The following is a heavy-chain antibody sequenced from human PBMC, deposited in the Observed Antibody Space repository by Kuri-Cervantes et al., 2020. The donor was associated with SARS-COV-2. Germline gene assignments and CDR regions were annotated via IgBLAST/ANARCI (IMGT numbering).Heavy chain of an antibody. Sequence: SETLSLTCTVSGYSISSGYYWGWIRQPPGKGLEWIGSIYHSGSTYYNPSLKSRVTISVDTSKNQFSLKLSSVTAADTAVYYCARATSTQKYSGSYLLGWFDPWGQGTLVTVSS. J-gene: IGHJ5*02. V-gene: IGHV4-38-2*02. CDR1: GYSISSGYY. CDR2: IYHSGST. D-gene: IGHD1-26*01. CDR3: ARATSTQKYSGSYLLGWFDP.